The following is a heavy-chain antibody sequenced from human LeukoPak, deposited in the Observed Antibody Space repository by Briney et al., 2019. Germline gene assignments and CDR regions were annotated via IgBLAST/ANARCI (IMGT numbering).Heavy chain of an antibody. J-gene: IGHJ4*02. D-gene: IGHD3-22*01. Sequence: SETLSLTCTVSSGSISSSSYYWGWIRQPPGKGLEWIGNIYYSGSTYYNPSLKSRVTISVDTSQSQFCLRLRSVTAANTAVYYCARYDSGGFYRNLDYWGQGTLVPVSS. V-gene: IGHV4-39*01. CDR3: ARYDSGGFYRNLDY. CDR2: IYYSGST. CDR1: SGSISSSSYY.